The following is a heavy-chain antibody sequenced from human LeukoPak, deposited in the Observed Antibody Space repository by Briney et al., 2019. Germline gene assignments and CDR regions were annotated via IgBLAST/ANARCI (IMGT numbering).Heavy chain of an antibody. CDR1: GYTFTSYG. D-gene: IGHD3-3*01. Sequence: ASVKVSCRASGYTFTSYGISWVRQAPGQGLEWIGWISAYNGNTNYAQKLQGRVTMTTDTSTSTAYMELRSLRSDDTAVYYCARGLSIDFWSGYYPGWFDPWGQGTLVTVSS. CDR3: ARGLSIDFWSGYYPGWFDP. CDR2: ISAYNGNT. V-gene: IGHV1-18*01. J-gene: IGHJ5*02.